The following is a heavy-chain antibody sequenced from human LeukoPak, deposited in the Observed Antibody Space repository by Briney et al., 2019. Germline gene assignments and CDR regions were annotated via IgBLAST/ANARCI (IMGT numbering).Heavy chain of an antibody. CDR3: VRDNCTGTSCHHFDY. J-gene: IGHJ4*02. CDR1: TFTFTNYW. D-gene: IGHD2-2*01. Sequence: GGSLRLSCAASTFTFTNYWMSWVRQAPGKGLEWVANIKEDGSEKYYVDSVKGRFTISRDNAKNSLYLQMNSLRAEDTAVYYCVRDNCTGTSCHHFDYWGQGTLVTVSS. CDR2: IKEDGSEK. V-gene: IGHV3-7*01.